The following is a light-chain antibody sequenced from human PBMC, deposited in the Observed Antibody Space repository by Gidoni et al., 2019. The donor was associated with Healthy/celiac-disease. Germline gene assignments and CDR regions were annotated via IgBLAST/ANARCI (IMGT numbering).Light chain of an antibody. V-gene: IGKV3-20*01. CDR2: GAS. CDR1: QSVSSSY. CDR3: QQYGSSPQT. J-gene: IGKJ1*01. Sequence: EIVLTQSPGTLSLSPGERATLSCRASQSVSSSYLAWYQQKPGQAPRLLIYGASSRATGIPDRFSGSGSGTDFTLTISRLEPEDFAVNYCQQYGSSPQTFXQXTKVEIK.